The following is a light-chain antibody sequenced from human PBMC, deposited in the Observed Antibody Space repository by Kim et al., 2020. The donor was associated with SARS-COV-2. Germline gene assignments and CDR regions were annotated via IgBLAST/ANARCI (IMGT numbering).Light chain of an antibody. Sequence: EIVLTQSPATLSLSPGERATLSCRASQSVGPYLAWYQQTRGQAPRLLIYGASNRATGIPARFTGSGSGTDFTLTISSLEPEDFAIYCCQQSSGWTPILPFGPGTKVDVK. J-gene: IGKJ3*01. CDR3: QQSSGWTPILP. CDR2: GAS. CDR1: QSVGPY. V-gene: IGKV3-11*01.